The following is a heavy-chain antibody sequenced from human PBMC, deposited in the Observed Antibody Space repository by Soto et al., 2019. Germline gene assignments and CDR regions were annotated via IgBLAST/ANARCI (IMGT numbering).Heavy chain of an antibody. CDR3: ARRGCCGGKRCYGLDV. D-gene: IGHD2-15*01. V-gene: IGHV5-51*01. CDR2: IYPGDLDT. Sequence: PGESLKISCKASGYTFLYYWIGWVRQTPGKGLEWMGSIYPGDLDTIYSPSFQGQVTISVDKSIDTAYLQWNSLKASDTAIYYCARRGCCGGKRCYGLDVWGQGTMVTVSS. CDR1: GYTFLYYW. J-gene: IGHJ6*02.